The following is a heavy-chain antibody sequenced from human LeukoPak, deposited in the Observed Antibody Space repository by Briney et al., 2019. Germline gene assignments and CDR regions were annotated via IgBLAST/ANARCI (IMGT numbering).Heavy chain of an antibody. CDR3: ARVRVGYGGKYYFDY. CDR2: INHSGST. V-gene: IGHV4-34*01. D-gene: IGHD4-23*01. CDR1: GGSFSGYY. J-gene: IGHJ4*02. Sequence: SETLSLTSAVYGGSFSGYYWSWIRQPPGKGLEWIGEINHSGSTNYNPSLKSRVTISVATSKNQFSLKLRSVTAADTAVYYCARVRVGYGGKYYFDYWGQGTLVTVSS.